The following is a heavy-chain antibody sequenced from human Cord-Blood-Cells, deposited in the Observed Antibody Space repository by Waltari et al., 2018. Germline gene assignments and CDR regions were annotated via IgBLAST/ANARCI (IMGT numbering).Heavy chain of an antibody. J-gene: IGHJ3*02. CDR3: AREDIVVVPDAFDI. CDR1: GYSFTGYH. V-gene: IGHV1-2*02. Sequence: QVQLVQSGAEAKKPGASVKVSCKASGYSFTGYHTHWVRQAPGQGLEWMGWINPNSGGTNYAQKFQGRVTMTRDTSISTAYMELSRLRSDDTAVYYCAREDIVVVPDAFDIWGQGTMVTVSS. D-gene: IGHD2-2*01. CDR2: INPNSGGT.